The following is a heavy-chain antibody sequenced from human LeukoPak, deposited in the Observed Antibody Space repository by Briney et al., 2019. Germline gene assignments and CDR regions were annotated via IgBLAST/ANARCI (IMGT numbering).Heavy chain of an antibody. CDR3: ARELHSGSYYFDY. Sequence: SETLSLTCTVSGGSISTYYWSWIRQPPGKGLEWIGYIYHSGSTYYNPSLKSRVATSVDTSKNRFSLKLTSVTAADTAVYYCARELHSGSYYFDYWGQGILVTVSS. CDR2: IYHSGST. V-gene: IGHV4-59*12. J-gene: IGHJ4*02. D-gene: IGHD1-26*01. CDR1: GGSISTYY.